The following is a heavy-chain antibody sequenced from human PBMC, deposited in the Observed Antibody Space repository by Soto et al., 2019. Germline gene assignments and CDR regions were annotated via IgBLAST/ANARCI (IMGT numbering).Heavy chain of an antibody. D-gene: IGHD4-4*01. J-gene: IGHJ6*03. CDR3: ARGTTVTTTPAYYYMDV. Sequence: ASVKVSCKASGYTFSSYAISWVRQAPGQGLEWMGWISPYNGDTHYAQNLQGRVTMTTDTSTTTAYMELRSLKSDDTAIYYCARGTTVTTTPAYYYMDVWGKGTTVTVSS. CDR2: ISPYNGDT. V-gene: IGHV1-18*01. CDR1: GYTFSSYA.